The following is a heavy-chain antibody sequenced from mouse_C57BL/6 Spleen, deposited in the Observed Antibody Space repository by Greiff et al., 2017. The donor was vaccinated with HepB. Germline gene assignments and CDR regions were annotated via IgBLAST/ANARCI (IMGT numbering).Heavy chain of an antibody. CDR2: IRSKSSNYAT. J-gene: IGHJ3*01. CDR3: VRDGTYGSSLVWFAY. CDR1: GFTFNTYA. V-gene: IGHV10-3*01. Sequence: EVQRVESGGGLVQPKGSLKLSCAASGFTFNTYAMHWVRQAPGKGLEWVARIRSKSSNYATYYADSVKDRFTISRDDSQSMLYLQMNNLKTEDTAMYYCVRDGTYGSSLVWFAYWGQGTLVTVSA. D-gene: IGHD1-1*01.